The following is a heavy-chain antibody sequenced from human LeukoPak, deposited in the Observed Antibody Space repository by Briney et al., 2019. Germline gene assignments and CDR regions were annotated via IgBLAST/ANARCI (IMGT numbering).Heavy chain of an antibody. D-gene: IGHD6-13*01. CDR3: AKEDRYSSSWYDY. CDR2: ISGSGGST. CDR1: GFTFSSYA. J-gene: IGHJ4*02. Sequence: GGSLRLSCAASGFTFSSYAMSWVRQAPGKGLEWVSAISGSGGSTYYADSVKGRFTISRDNSKNTLYPQMNSLRAGDTAVYYCAKEDRYSSSWYDYWGQGTLVTVSS. V-gene: IGHV3-23*01.